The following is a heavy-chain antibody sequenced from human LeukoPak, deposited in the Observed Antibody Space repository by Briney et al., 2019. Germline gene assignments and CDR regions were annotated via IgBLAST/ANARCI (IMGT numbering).Heavy chain of an antibody. Sequence: KPSETLSLTCTVSGGSISSSSYYWGWIRQPPGKGLEWIGSIYYSGSTYYNPPLKSRVTISVDTSKNQFSLKLSSVTAADTAVYYCASVSGSYSYWYFDLWGRGTLVTVSS. J-gene: IGHJ2*01. CDR2: IYYSGST. V-gene: IGHV4-39*07. CDR1: GGSISSSSYY. D-gene: IGHD1-26*01. CDR3: ASVSGSYSYWYFDL.